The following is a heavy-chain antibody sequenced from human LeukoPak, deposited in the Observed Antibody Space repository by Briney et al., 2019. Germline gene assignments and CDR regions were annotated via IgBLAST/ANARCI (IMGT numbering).Heavy chain of an antibody. V-gene: IGHV3-23*01. Sequence: GGSLRLSCAASGFTFSTYTMSWVRRAPGKGLDWVASITSSSSFTNYADSVMGRFTISRDNSKNTLYLQINRLRAEDTAVYYCAKEAYYWFDPWGQGTLVTVSS. D-gene: IGHD3-10*01. CDR2: ITSSSSFT. J-gene: IGHJ5*02. CDR1: GFTFSTYT. CDR3: AKEAYYWFDP.